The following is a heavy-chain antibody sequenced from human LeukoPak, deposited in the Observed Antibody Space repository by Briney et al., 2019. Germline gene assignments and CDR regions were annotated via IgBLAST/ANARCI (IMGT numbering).Heavy chain of an antibody. CDR2: IFYSGST. J-gene: IGHJ6*03. Sequence: GSLRLSCAASGFTFSSMNWVRQAPGKALEWIGNIFYSGSTYYSPSLKSRVTISVDTSKNQFSLKLSSVTAADTAVYYCARSTRGWYDLLGNYYYYYMDVWGKGTTVTISS. CDR3: ARSTRGWYDLLGNYYYYYMDV. D-gene: IGHD6-19*01. CDR1: GFTFSS. V-gene: IGHV4-59*13.